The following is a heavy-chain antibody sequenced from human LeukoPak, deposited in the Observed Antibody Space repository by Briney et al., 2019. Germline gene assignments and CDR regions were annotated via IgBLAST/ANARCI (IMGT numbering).Heavy chain of an antibody. CDR2: INPSGGST. D-gene: IGHD6-19*01. CDR3: ARDLNGGWSSDY. Sequence: GASVTVSYKASGYTFTSYYMHWVRQAPGQGLEWMGIINPSGGSTSYAQKFQGRVTMTRDMSTSTVYMELSSLRSEDTAVYYCARDLNGGWSSDYWGQGTLVSVSS. CDR1: GYTFTSYY. J-gene: IGHJ4*02. V-gene: IGHV1-46*01.